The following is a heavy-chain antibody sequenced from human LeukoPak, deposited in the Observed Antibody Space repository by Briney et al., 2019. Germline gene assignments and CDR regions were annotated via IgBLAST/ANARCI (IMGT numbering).Heavy chain of an antibody. J-gene: IGHJ4*02. CDR2: IYSGGGT. CDR3: ATGGSYFDY. V-gene: IGHV3-53*04. D-gene: IGHD3-16*01. Sequence: GGSLRLSCAVSGFTFSTYRMNWVRQAPGMGLEWVSVIYSGGGTYYADSVKGRFTISRHSSKNTLYLQMNSLRAEDTAVYYCATGGSYFDYWGQGTLVTVSS. CDR1: GFTFSTYR.